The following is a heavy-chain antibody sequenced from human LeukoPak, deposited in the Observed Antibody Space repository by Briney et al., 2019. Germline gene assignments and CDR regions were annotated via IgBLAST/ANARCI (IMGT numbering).Heavy chain of an antibody. CDR2: IYYSGST. D-gene: IGHD2-15*01. V-gene: IGHV4-30-4*08. CDR1: GGSISSGDYY. Sequence: SETLSLTCTVSGGSISSGDYYWSWIRQPPGKGLEWIGYIYYSGSTYYNPSLKSRVTISVDTSKNQFSLKLSSVTAADTAVYYCARAPPYCSGDSCYPASYYFDYWGQGTLITVSS. CDR3: ARAPPYCSGDSCYPASYYFDY. J-gene: IGHJ4*02.